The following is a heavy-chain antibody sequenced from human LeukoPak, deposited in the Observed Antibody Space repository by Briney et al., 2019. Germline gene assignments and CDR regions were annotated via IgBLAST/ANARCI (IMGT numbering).Heavy chain of an antibody. CDR1: GFTFSGSA. Sequence: GGSLRLSCAASGFTFSGSAMHWVRQASGKGLEWVGRIRSKANSYATAYAASVKGRFTISRDDSKNTAYLQMNSLKTEDTAVYYCAREHVGSGDAFDIWGQGTMVTVSS. CDR3: AREHVGSGDAFDI. D-gene: IGHD2-15*01. CDR2: IRSKANSYAT. V-gene: IGHV3-73*01. J-gene: IGHJ3*02.